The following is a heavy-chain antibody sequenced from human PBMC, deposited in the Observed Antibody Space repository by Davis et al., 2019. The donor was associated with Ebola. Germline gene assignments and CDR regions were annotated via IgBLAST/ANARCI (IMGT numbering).Heavy chain of an antibody. J-gene: IGHJ2*01. Sequence: GGSLRLSCAASGFTVSGNYMSWVRQAPGKGLEWLTFIRYDGSKKYYADSVKDRFTISRDNSKNMVDLQMNSLKIDDTAVYYCTTLSTVTTMYFDLWGRGTLVTVSS. D-gene: IGHD4-17*01. V-gene: IGHV3-30*02. CDR1: GFTVSGNY. CDR2: IRYDGSKK. CDR3: TTLSTVTTMYFDL.